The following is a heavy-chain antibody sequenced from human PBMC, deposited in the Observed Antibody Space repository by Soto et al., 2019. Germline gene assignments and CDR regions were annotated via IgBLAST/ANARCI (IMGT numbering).Heavy chain of an antibody. V-gene: IGHV3-48*02. J-gene: IGHJ4*02. CDR1: GFTFSSYS. CDR2: ISSSSSTI. D-gene: IGHD3-22*01. Sequence: GESLKISCAASGFTFSSYSMNWVRQAPGKGLEWVSYISSSSSTIYYADSVKGRFTISRDNAKNSLYLQMNSLRDEDTAVYYCARASYYDRSESTYWGQGTLVTVSS. CDR3: ARASYYDRSESTY.